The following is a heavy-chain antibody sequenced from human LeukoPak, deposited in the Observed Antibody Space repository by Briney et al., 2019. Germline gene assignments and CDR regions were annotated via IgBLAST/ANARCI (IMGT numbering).Heavy chain of an antibody. V-gene: IGHV3-53*01. J-gene: IGHJ4*02. CDR2: IYSGGTT. CDR3: AKAPVDIVATIKYYFDY. Sequence: GGSLRLSCAASGFTVSSSYMTWVRQAPGKGLEWVSVIYSGGTTYYADSVKGRFTISRDNSKNTLYLQMNSLRAEDTAVYYCAKAPVDIVATIKYYFDYWGQGTLVTVSS. D-gene: IGHD5-12*01. CDR1: GFTVSSSY.